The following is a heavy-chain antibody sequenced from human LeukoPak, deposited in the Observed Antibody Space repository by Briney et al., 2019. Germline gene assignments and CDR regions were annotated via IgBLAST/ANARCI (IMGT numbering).Heavy chain of an antibody. D-gene: IGHD4-23*01. V-gene: IGHV1-8*01. J-gene: IGHJ3*02. CDR2: MNPNSGNT. Sequence: ASVKVSCKASGYTFTSYDINWVRQATGQGLEWMGWMNPNSGNTGYAQKLQGRVTMTTDTSTSTAYMELRSLRSDDTAVYYCATRDDYGGNSDAFDIWGQGTMVTVSS. CDR1: GYTFTSYD. CDR3: ATRDDYGGNSDAFDI.